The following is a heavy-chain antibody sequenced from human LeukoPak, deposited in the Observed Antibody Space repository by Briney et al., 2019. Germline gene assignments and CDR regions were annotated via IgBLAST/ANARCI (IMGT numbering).Heavy chain of an antibody. J-gene: IGHJ4*02. CDR2: FYYSGST. CDR3: ARDGSSGWYYFDF. CDR1: GGSVSSGSCY. D-gene: IGHD6-19*01. Sequence: PSETLSLTCTVSGGSVSSGSCYWSWIRQPPGKGLEWIGYFYYSGSTNYNPSLKSRVTLSVDTSKNQFSLELSSVTAADTAVYYCARDGSSGWYYFDFWGQGTLVTVSS. V-gene: IGHV4-61*01.